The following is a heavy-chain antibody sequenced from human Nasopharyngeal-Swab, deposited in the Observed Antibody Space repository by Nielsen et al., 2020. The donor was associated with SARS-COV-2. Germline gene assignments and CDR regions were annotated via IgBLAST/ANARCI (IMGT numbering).Heavy chain of an antibody. D-gene: IGHD3-10*01. J-gene: IGHJ4*02. Sequence: FISYGLMWWIHAPGQRLEWMGWINAGNGNTKYSQKFQGRVTITRDTSASTAYMELSSLRSEDTAVYYCARDRIDSGFDYWGQGTLVTVSS. CDR1: FISYG. CDR3: ARDRIDSGFDY. CDR2: INAGNGNT. V-gene: IGHV1-3*01.